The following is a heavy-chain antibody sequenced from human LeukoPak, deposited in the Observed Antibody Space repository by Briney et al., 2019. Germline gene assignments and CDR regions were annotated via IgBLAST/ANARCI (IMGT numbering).Heavy chain of an antibody. J-gene: IGHJ4*02. CDR2: IKQDGSER. CDR3: ARAAHSSSAF. V-gene: IGHV3-7*01. D-gene: IGHD6-13*01. CDR1: GFTFSSYW. Sequence: GGSLRLSCAASGFTFSSYWMSWVRQAPGRGLEWVANIKQDGSERYYVDSVKGRFTISRDNAKNSLYLQMDSLRAEDTAVYYCARAAHSSSAFWGQGTLVTVSS.